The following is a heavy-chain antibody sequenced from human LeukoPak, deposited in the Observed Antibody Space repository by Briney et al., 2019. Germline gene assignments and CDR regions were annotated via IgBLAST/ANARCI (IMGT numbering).Heavy chain of an antibody. CDR1: GVSINACCYY. D-gene: IGHD5-18*01. V-gene: IGHV4-61*01. J-gene: IGHJ4*02. CDR2: KYYSGST. Sequence: SETLSLTCDVSGVSINACCYYWTWMRQPPGKGLEWIGYKYYSGSTRYNSSLRSRLTISLDTSKNQFSLRLTSVTAADTAVYYCARGRSYGFDFDSWGPGTLVIVSS. CDR3: ARGRSYGFDFDS.